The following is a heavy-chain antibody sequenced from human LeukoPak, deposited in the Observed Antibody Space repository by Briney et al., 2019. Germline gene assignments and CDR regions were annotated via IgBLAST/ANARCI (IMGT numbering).Heavy chain of an antibody. V-gene: IGHV3-30*02. D-gene: IGHD5-24*01. CDR1: GFTFSSYG. J-gene: IGHJ4*02. Sequence: PGGSLRLSCAASGFTFSSYGMHWVRQAPGKGLEWVAFIRYDGSNKYYADSVKGRFTISRDNSKITLYLQMNSMRAEDTAVYNCAKDMSVGWLQLLDYWGQGTLVSVSS. CDR3: AKDMSVGWLQLLDY. CDR2: IRYDGSNK.